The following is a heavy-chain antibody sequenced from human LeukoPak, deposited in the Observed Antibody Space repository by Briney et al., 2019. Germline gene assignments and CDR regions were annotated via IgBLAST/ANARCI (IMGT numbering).Heavy chain of an antibody. CDR3: ARDHYYDSSGSEVPFDY. CDR1: GGSFSGYY. D-gene: IGHD3-22*01. CDR2: INHSGST. J-gene: IGHJ4*02. V-gene: IGHV4-34*01. Sequence: SETLSLTCAVYGGSFSGYYWSWIRQPPGKGLEWIGEINHSGSTNYNPSLKSRVTISVDTSKNQFSLKLSSVTAADTAVYYCARDHYYDSSGSEVPFDYWGQGTLVTVSS.